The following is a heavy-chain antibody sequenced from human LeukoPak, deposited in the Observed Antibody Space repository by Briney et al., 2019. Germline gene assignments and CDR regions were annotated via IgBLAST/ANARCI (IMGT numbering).Heavy chain of an antibody. Sequence: GESLKISYKGSGYSFTSYWIGWVRQMPGKGLEWMGIIYPGDSDTRYSPSFQGQVTISADKSISTAYLQWSSLKASDTAMYYCARHLGQLGPTYYYGMDVWGQGTTVTVSS. CDR1: GYSFTSYW. D-gene: IGHD6-6*01. CDR3: ARHLGQLGPTYYYGMDV. V-gene: IGHV5-51*01. J-gene: IGHJ6*02. CDR2: IYPGDSDT.